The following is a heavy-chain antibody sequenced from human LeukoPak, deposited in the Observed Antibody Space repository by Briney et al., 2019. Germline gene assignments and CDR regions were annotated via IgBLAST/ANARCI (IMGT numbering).Heavy chain of an antibody. V-gene: IGHV4-4*09. J-gene: IGHJ3*02. CDR1: GGCISSYY. CDR2: IYTSGST. CDR3: ARHLNFGSSGYYPNDAFDI. Sequence: SDTLSLTCTVSGGCISSYYWSWIRQPPGKGLEWIGYIYTSGSTNYNPSLKSRVTISVDTSKNQFSLKPSSVTAADTAVYYCARHLNFGSSGYYPNDAFDIWGQGTMVTVSS. D-gene: IGHD3-22*01.